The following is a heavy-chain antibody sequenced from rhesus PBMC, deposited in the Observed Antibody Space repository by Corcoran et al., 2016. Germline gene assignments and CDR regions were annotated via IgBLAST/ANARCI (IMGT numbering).Heavy chain of an antibody. CDR1: GFTFRIYG. J-gene: IGHJ4*01. CDR2: KFADESKK. Sequence: EVQLVESGGGLVQPGGSLRLSYTVSGFTFRIYGMHWVRQAPGKVMERVGVKFADESKKYYKDSLKKRITISRDNSKNSLYLQRNNLKLEGTAVYYPTNFDYWGQGVLVTVSS. CDR3: TNFDY. V-gene: IGHV3-54*02.